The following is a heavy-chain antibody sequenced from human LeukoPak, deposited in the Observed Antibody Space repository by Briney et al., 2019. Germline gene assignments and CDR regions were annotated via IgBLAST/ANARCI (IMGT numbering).Heavy chain of an antibody. J-gene: IGHJ3*02. V-gene: IGHV3-7*01. CDR3: ARYYDPPVGDAFDI. Sequence: GGSLRLSCAASGFRFGSDWMIWVRQAPGKGLEWVANINPDGSEKYYVDSVRGRFTISRDNGKNSLYLQLNSLRADDTAVYYCARYYDPPVGDAFDIWGQGTLVTVSS. CDR1: GFRFGSDW. CDR2: INPDGSEK. D-gene: IGHD3-16*01.